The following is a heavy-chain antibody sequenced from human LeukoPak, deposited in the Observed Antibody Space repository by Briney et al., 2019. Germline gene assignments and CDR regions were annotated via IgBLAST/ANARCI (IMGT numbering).Heavy chain of an antibody. Sequence: SETLSLTCAVYGGSFSSYYWGWIRQLPGKGLEWIGSIYYSGSTYYNPSLKSRVTISVDTSKNQFSLKLSSVTAADTAVYYCAREETAGNWFDPWGQGTLVTVSS. CDR3: AREETAGNWFDP. V-gene: IGHV4-39*07. D-gene: IGHD5-24*01. CDR2: IYYSGST. CDR1: GGSFSSYY. J-gene: IGHJ5*02.